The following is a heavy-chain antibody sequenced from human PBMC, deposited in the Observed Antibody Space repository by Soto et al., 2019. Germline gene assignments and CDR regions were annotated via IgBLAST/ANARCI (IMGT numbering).Heavy chain of an antibody. CDR1: GYTFTSYA. Sequence: RASVKVSCKASGYTFTSYAMHWVRQAPGQRLEWMGWINAGNGNTKYSQKFQGRVTITRDTSASTAYMELSSLRSEGTAVYYCARSIVVVTALDYWGQGTLVTVSS. V-gene: IGHV1-3*01. CDR3: ARSIVVVTALDY. D-gene: IGHD2-21*02. CDR2: INAGNGNT. J-gene: IGHJ4*02.